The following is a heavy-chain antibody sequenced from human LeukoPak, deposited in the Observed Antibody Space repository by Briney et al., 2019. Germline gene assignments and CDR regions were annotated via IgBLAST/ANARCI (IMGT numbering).Heavy chain of an antibody. CDR1: GGTFSSYA. J-gene: IGHJ6*03. Sequence: ASVKVSCKASGGTFSSYAISWVRQAPGQGLEWMGGIIPIFGTANYAQKFQGRVTITADESTSTAYMELSSLRSEDTAVYYCARGEYYYDSSGPYYYYYYYMDVWGKGTTVTISS. CDR2: IIPIFGTA. V-gene: IGHV1-69*13. CDR3: ARGEYYYDSSGPYYYYYYYMDV. D-gene: IGHD3-22*01.